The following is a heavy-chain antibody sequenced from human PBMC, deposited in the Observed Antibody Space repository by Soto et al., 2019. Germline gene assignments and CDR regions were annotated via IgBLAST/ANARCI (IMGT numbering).Heavy chain of an antibody. D-gene: IGHD5-18*01. CDR1: GFTFSSYE. J-gene: IGHJ4*02. CDR3: ARALIQLWDH. V-gene: IGHV3-48*03. CDR2: ISSSGSTI. Sequence: AGGSLRLSCAASGFTFSSYEMNWVRQAPGKGLEWVSYISSSGSTIYYADSVKGRFTISRDNAKNSLYLQMNSLRAEDTAVYYCARALIQLWDHWGQGTLVTVSS.